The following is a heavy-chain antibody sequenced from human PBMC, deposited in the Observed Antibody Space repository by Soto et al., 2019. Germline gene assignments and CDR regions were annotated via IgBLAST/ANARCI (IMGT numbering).Heavy chain of an antibody. CDR3: ARPSPYYYYGMDV. CDR1: GYTFTDYY. Sequence: ASVKVSCKASGYTFTDYYIHWVRLRQAPGQGLEWMGWINPNSGGTNYAQKFQDWVTMTRDTSISTAYLELSSLRSDDTAVYYCARPSPYYYYGMDVWGQGTTVTVYS. J-gene: IGHJ6*02. D-gene: IGHD2-2*01. V-gene: IGHV1-2*04. CDR2: INPNSGGT.